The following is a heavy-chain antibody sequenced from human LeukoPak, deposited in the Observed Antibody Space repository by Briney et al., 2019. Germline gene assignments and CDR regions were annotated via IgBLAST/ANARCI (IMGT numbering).Heavy chain of an antibody. Sequence: GGSLRLSCAASGFTFSSYGMHWVRQAPGKGLEWVAVIPYDGSNKYYADSVKGRFTISRDNSKNTLYLQMNSLRAEDTAVYYCAKAGTYDSSGYYYFQHWGQGTLVTVSS. V-gene: IGHV3-30*18. D-gene: IGHD3-22*01. CDR3: AKAGTYDSSGYYYFQH. J-gene: IGHJ1*01. CDR1: GFTFSSYG. CDR2: IPYDGSNK.